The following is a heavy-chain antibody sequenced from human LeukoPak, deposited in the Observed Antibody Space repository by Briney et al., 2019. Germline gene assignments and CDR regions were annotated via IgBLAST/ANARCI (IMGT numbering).Heavy chain of an antibody. CDR2: LNQDGSEK. D-gene: IGHD3-10*01. CDR3: VRDGGDDGLYYDY. CDR1: GFSFRSHW. V-gene: IGHV3-7*01. Sequence: GWSLRLSWAASGFSFRSHWMSWVRQSSGKGLEWVANLNQDGSEKQYVDSVKGRFTISRDNAKNLLSLEMNSLRGDDTAVYYCVRDGGDDGLYYDYWGQGTLVTVSS. J-gene: IGHJ4*02.